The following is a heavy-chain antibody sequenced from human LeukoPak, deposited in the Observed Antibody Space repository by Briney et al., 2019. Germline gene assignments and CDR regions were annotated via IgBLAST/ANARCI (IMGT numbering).Heavy chain of an antibody. D-gene: IGHD3-3*01. CDR2: ISGSGGST. CDR3: AQRFLEWLLSPDWFDP. CDR1: GFTFSSYA. J-gene: IGHJ5*02. Sequence: GGSLRLSCAASGFTFSSYAMSWVRQAPGKGLEWVSAISGSGGSTYYADSVKGRFTISRDNSKNTLHLQMNSLRAEDTAVYYCAQRFLEWLLSPDWFDPWGQETLVTVSS. V-gene: IGHV3-23*01.